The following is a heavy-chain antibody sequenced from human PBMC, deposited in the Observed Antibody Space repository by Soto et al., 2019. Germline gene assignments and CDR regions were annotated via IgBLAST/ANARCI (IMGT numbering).Heavy chain of an antibody. V-gene: IGHV4-4*07. CDR3: ARGVSMIRGPLYNY. Sequence: QVQLQESGPGLVKPSETLSLTCTVSGGSISYYYWSWIRQPAGKGLEWIGRIFTSGSTNYNPSLKSRVTLSVDTSKNQFSLKLSSVTAADTAVYYCARGVSMIRGPLYNYWGQGTLVTVSS. CDR2: IFTSGST. J-gene: IGHJ4*02. D-gene: IGHD3-10*01. CDR1: GGSISYYY.